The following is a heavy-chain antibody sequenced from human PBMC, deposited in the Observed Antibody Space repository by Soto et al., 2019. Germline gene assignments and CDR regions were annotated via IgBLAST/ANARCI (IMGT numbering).Heavy chain of an antibody. V-gene: IGHV1-69*01. J-gene: IGHJ5*01. CDR1: GGTFGNLG. Sequence: QMQLVQCGAEVKKPGSTVKVSCKASGGTFGNLGISWLRQAPGEGLEWMGGTIPIFDTPHYAEKFRDRLTISADATSTAYMALTSLSSEDTATFYCARDREDGSGTKYNWFDSWGQGTLVTVSS. CDR3: ARDREDGSGTKYNWFDS. D-gene: IGHD3-10*01. CDR2: TIPIFDTP.